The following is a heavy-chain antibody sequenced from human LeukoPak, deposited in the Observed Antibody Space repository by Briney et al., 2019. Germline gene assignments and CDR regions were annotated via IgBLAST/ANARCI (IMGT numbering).Heavy chain of an antibody. V-gene: IGHV3-30-3*01. Sequence: PGGSLRLSCAASGFTFSSYAMHWVRQAPGKGLEWVAVISYDGSNKYYADSVKGRFTISRDNSKNTLYLQMNSLRAEDTAVYHCARREVTRAYYDILTGYYSSYYYYGMDVWGQGTTVTVSS. CDR2: ISYDGSNK. CDR3: ARREVTRAYYDILTGYYSSYYYYGMDV. CDR1: GFTFSSYA. D-gene: IGHD3-9*01. J-gene: IGHJ6*02.